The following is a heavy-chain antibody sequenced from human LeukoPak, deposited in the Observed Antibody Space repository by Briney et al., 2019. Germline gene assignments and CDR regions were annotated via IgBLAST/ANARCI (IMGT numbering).Heavy chain of an antibody. D-gene: IGHD3-3*02. V-gene: IGHV3-9*01. J-gene: IGHJ6*02. CDR3: AKDMRALGVIYYYGMDV. Sequence: PGGSLRLSCAASGFTFDDYAMHWVRQAPGKGLEWVSGISWNSGSIGYADSAKGRFTISRDNAKNSLYLQMNSLRAEDTALYYCAKDMRALGVIYYYGMDVWGQGTTVTVSS. CDR2: ISWNSGSI. CDR1: GFTFDDYA.